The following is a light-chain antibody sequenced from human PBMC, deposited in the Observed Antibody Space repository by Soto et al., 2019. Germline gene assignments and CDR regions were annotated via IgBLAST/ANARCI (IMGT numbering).Light chain of an antibody. J-gene: IGLJ1*01. CDR1: SSDVGGYNY. CDR2: EVN. V-gene: IGLV2-8*01. Sequence: QSVLTQPPSASGSPGQSVAISCTGTSSDVGGYNYASWYQQHPGKAPKLMIYEVNKRPSGVPDRFSGSKSGNTASLTVSGLQAEDEADYYCSSYAGSSYVFGTGTKVTVL. CDR3: SSYAGSSYV.